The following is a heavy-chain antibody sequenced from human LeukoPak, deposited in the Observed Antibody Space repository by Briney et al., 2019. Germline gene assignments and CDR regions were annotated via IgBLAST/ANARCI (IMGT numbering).Heavy chain of an antibody. CDR1: GFTVSSNY. CDR3: ARHPTVTGVAFDY. CDR2: IYSGGST. J-gene: IGHJ4*02. D-gene: IGHD4-17*01. Sequence: GGSLRLSCAASGFTVSSNYMSWVRQAPGKGLEWVSVIYSGGSTYYADSVKGRFTISRDNSKNTLYLQMNSLRAEDTAVYYCARHPTVTGVAFDYWGQGTLVTVSS. V-gene: IGHV3-53*01.